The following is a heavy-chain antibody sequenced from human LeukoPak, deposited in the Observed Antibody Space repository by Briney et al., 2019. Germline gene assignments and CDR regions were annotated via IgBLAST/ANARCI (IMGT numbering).Heavy chain of an antibody. J-gene: IGHJ4*02. V-gene: IGHV3-7*01. Sequence: GGSLRLSCAASGFTFTNDFMTWVRQAPGKGLEWVANMKVDGSDIHYVDSVKGRFTISSDNARNSLYLQMNSLRAEDTAVYYCAKDRKQLFDYWGQGTLVTVSS. D-gene: IGHD6-13*01. CDR1: GFTFTNDF. CDR2: MKVDGSDI. CDR3: AKDRKQLFDY.